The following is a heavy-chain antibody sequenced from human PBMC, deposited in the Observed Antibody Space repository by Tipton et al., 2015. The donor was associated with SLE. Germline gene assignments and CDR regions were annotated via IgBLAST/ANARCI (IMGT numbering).Heavy chain of an antibody. J-gene: IGHJ4*02. V-gene: IGHV3-23*01. CDR2: ISGSGGST. CDR1: GFTFSSYA. Sequence: SLRLSCAASGFTFSSYAMSWVRQAPGKGLEWVSAISGSGGSTYYADSVKGRFTISRDNAKNSLYLQMNSLRAEDTAVYYCARVTSGYSGSYYFDYWGQGTLVTVSS. CDR3: ARVTSGYSGSYYFDY. D-gene: IGHD1-26*01.